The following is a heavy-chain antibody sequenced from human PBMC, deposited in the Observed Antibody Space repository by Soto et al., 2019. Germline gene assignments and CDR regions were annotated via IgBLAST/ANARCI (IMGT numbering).Heavy chain of an antibody. Sequence: GGSLRLSCEASGLTFSRAGMHWVRQAPGKGLEWVALISDDGRTKYHADSVEGRFTISRDNSRETLYLQMNSLIVEDTAAYYFAKDNGNQYFDYWGQGILVTVSS. J-gene: IGHJ4*02. CDR3: AKDNGNQYFDY. V-gene: IGHV3-30*18. CDR2: ISDDGRTK. D-gene: IGHD2-2*01. CDR1: GLTFSRAG.